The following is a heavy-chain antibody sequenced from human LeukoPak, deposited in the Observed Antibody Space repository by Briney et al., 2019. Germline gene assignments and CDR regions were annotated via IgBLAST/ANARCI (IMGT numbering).Heavy chain of an antibody. Sequence: GGSLRLSCAASGFTFSDYYMNWIRQAPGKGLEWVSYISSSSSTIYYADSVKGRFTISRDNAKNSLYLQMNSLRDEDTAVYYCARAGDYCSGGSCFDYWGQGTLVTVSS. V-gene: IGHV3-11*04. CDR1: GFTFSDYY. CDR3: ARAGDYCSGGSCFDY. CDR2: ISSSSSTI. J-gene: IGHJ4*02. D-gene: IGHD2-15*01.